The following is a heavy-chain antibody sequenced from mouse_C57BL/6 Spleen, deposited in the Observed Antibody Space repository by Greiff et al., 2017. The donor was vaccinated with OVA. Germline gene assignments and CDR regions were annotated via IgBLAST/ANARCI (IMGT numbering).Heavy chain of an antibody. CDR1: GYSITSGYY. CDR2: ISYDGSN. Sequence: EVKLQESGPGLVKPSQSLSLTCSVTGYSITSGYYWNWIRQFPGNKLEWMGYISYDGSNNYNPSLKNRISITRDTSKNQFFLKLNSVTTEDTATYYCARKESRYFDVWGTGTTVTVSS. J-gene: IGHJ1*03. CDR3: ARKESRYFDV. V-gene: IGHV3-6*01.